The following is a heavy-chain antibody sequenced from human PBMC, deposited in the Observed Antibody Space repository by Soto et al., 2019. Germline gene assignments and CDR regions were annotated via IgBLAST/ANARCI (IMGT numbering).Heavy chain of an antibody. V-gene: IGHV1-18*01. CDR2: ISAYNGNT. CDR3: ARAFPVWPPDGVAS. CDR1: GFTFTSYA. D-gene: IGHD1-20*01. Sequence: QVHLVQSGAEVKMPGASVKVSCKASGFTFTSYAFTWVRQAPGQGLEWMGWISAYNGNTNYARNFRCSPTMPTDSSTSTVDMELGSLTSADTAVYFCARAFPVWPPDGVASLGQGTLVSVSA. J-gene: IGHJ4*02.